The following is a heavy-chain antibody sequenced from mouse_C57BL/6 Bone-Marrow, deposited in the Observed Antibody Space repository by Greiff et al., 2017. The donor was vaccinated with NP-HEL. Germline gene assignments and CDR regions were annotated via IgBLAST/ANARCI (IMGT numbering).Heavy chain of an antibody. Sequence: VKLVESGAELARPGASVKLSCKASGYTFTSYGISWVKQRTGQGLEWIGEIYPRSGNTYYNEKFKGKATLTADKSSSTAYMELRSLTSEDSAVYFCARGEYDGYYVNDWGQGTTLTVSS. CDR1: GYTFTSYG. CDR2: IYPRSGNT. CDR3: ARGEYDGYYVND. J-gene: IGHJ2*01. V-gene: IGHV1-81*01. D-gene: IGHD2-3*01.